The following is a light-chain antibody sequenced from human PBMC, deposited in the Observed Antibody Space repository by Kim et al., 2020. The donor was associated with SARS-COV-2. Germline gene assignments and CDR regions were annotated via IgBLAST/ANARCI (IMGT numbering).Light chain of an antibody. V-gene: IGLV3-19*01. CDR1: SLRSYY. Sequence: LGQTVRITCQRDSLRSYYASWYQQKPGQAPVLVIYGKNSRPSGIPDLFSGSSSGNTASLTITGAQAEDEADYYCNSRDSSGNHYVFGTGTKVTVL. CDR2: GKN. J-gene: IGLJ1*01. CDR3: NSRDSSGNHYV.